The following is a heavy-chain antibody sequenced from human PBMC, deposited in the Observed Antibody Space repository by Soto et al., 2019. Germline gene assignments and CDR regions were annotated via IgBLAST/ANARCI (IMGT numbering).Heavy chain of an antibody. D-gene: IGHD2-15*01. V-gene: IGHV1-3*01. J-gene: IGHJ3*02. CDR2: INAGNGNT. Sequence: QVQLVQSGAEVKKPGASVKVSCKASGYTFTSYAMHWVRQAPGQRLEWMGWINAGNGNTKYSQKFQGRVTITRDTSASTAYMELSSLRSEDTAVYYCARDRCRWRPRDAFDIWGQGTMVTVSS. CDR1: GYTFTSYA. CDR3: ARDRCRWRPRDAFDI.